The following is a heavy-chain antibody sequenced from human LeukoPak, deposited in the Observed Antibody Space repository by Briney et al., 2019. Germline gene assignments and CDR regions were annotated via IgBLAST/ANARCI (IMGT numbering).Heavy chain of an antibody. V-gene: IGHV1-18*04. Sequence: GASVKVSCKASGYTFTSYGISWVRQAPGQGLEWMGWISAYNGNTNYAQKLQGRVTMTTDTFTSTAYMELRSLRSDDTAVYYCARLGVVPAAPYYFDYWGQGTLVTVSS. CDR2: ISAYNGNT. CDR3: ARLGVVPAAPYYFDY. D-gene: IGHD2-2*01. CDR1: GYTFTSYG. J-gene: IGHJ4*02.